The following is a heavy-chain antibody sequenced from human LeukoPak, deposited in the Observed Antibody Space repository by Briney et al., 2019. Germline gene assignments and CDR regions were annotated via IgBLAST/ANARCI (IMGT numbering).Heavy chain of an antibody. J-gene: IGHJ4*02. V-gene: IGHV4-34*01. CDR3: AREGSIRVHYYDSSGYYEQDYFDY. CDR2: INHSGST. Sequence: SETLSLTCAVYGGSFSGYYWSWIRQPPGKGLEWIGEINHSGSTNYNPSLKSRVTISVDTSKNQFSLKLSSVTAADTAVYYCAREGSIRVHYYDSSGYYEQDYFDYWGQGTLVTVSS. CDR1: GGSFSGYY. D-gene: IGHD3-22*01.